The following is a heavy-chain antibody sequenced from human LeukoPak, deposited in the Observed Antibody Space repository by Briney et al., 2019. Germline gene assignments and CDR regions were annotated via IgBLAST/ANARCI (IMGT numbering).Heavy chain of an antibody. D-gene: IGHD5-12*01. CDR1: GFTFSSYG. V-gene: IGHV3-33*06. CDR2: IWYDGSNK. J-gene: IGHJ4*02. CDR3: AKDSRWLVFDY. Sequence: GGSLRLSCAASGFTFSSYGMHWVRQAPGKGLEWVAVIWYDGSNKYYADSVKSRFTISRDNSKNTLYLQMNSLRAEDTAVYYCAKDSRWLVFDYWGQGTLVTVSS.